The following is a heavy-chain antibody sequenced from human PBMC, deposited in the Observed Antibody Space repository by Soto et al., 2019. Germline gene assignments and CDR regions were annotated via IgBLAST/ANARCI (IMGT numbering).Heavy chain of an antibody. CDR2: LFHSGST. J-gene: IGHJ2*01. CDR3: ARVLGL. D-gene: IGHD2-8*02. Sequence: QLQLQESGSGLVKPSQTLSLTCAGSGGSISSVGHSWIWIRQPPVKGLEWIGYLFHSGSTYYNPSLKLRVTIPVDRSKNQFSLKLSSVTAADTAVYYCARVLGLWGRGTLVTVSS. V-gene: IGHV4-30-2*01. CDR1: GGSISSVGHS.